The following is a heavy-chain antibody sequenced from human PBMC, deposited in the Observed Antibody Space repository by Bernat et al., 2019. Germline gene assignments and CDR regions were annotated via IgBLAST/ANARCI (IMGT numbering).Heavy chain of an antibody. CDR2: ISYDGSNK. Sequence: QVQLVESGGGVVQSGTSLRLSCAASGFTFSSYGMHWVRQAPGKGLEWVAIISYDGSNKYYADSVKGRFTISRDNSKNTLYLQMNSLRAEDTAVYYCAKGGPGDMVRGAIIVWGQGTLVTVSS. V-gene: IGHV3-30*18. J-gene: IGHJ4*02. CDR1: GFTFSSYG. D-gene: IGHD3-10*01. CDR3: AKGGPGDMVRGAIIV.